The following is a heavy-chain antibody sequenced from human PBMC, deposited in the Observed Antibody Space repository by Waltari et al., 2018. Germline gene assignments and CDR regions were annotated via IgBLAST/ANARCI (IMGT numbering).Heavy chain of an antibody. Sequence: EVQLVESGGGLVKPGGSLRLSCTASGFTFSSYSMNWVRQAPGKGLEWVSSISSSSSYIYYADSVKGRFTISRDNAKNSLYLQMNSLRAEDTAVYYCARDLVYDGGNSVWGQGTQVTVSS. CDR3: ARDLVYDGGNSV. J-gene: IGHJ4*02. CDR2: ISSSSSYI. D-gene: IGHD2-21*02. V-gene: IGHV3-21*01. CDR1: GFTFSSYS.